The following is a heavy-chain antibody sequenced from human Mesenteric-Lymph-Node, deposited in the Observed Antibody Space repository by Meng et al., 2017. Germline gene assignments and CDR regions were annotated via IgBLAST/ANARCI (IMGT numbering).Heavy chain of an antibody. V-gene: IGHV3-23*01. CDR3: AKSDIVVVVAATRNWYFDL. D-gene: IGHD2-15*01. CDR1: GFTFDDYA. CDR2: ISGSGGST. J-gene: IGHJ2*01. Sequence: GGSLRLSCAASGFTFDDYAMHWVRQAPGKGLEWVSAISGSGGSTYYADSVKGRFTISRDNSKNTLYPQMNSLRAEDTAVYYCAKSDIVVVVAATRNWYFDLWGRGTLVTVSS.